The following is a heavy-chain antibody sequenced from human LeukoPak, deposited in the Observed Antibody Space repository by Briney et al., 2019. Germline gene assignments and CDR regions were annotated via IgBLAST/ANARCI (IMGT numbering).Heavy chain of an antibody. V-gene: IGHV1-2*02. CDR1: GYTFTGYY. CDR2: INPNSGGT. CDR3: ARDKDYGDYVFDY. D-gene: IGHD4-17*01. J-gene: IGHJ4*02. Sequence: ASVKVSCKASGYTFTGYYMHWVRQAPGQGLEWMGWINPNSGGTNYAQKFQGRATMTRDTSISTAYMELSRLRSDDTAVYYCARDKDYGDYVFDYWGQGTLVTVSS.